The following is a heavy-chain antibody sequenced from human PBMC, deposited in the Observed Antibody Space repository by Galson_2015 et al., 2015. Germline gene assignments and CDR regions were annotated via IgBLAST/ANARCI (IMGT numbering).Heavy chain of an antibody. CDR3: AKDREYCTSSSCYHHFDF. D-gene: IGHD2-2*01. J-gene: IGHJ4*02. Sequence: SLRLSCAASGFTFSSYAMSWVRQAPGKGLEWVSTIINSGGSTYYADSVKGRFTISRDNFKNTLSLQMNSLRAEDTAVYYCAKDREYCTSSSCYHHFDFWGQGTLVTVSS. CDR1: GFTFSSYA. V-gene: IGHV3-23*01. CDR2: IINSGGST.